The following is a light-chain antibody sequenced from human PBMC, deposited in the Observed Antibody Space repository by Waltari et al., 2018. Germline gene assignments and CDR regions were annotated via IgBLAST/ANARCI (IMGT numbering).Light chain of an antibody. CDR2: DAS. V-gene: IGKV3-11*01. CDR3: QHRSNWPA. CDR1: ESIGRY. Sequence: EIVLTQSPATLSLSPGERATLSCRASESIGRYLAWYQQKPGQAPRLLIYDASNRATGIPVRFTGSGSGTDFTLAISSLETEDFALYYCQHRSNWPAFGQGTRQEIK. J-gene: IGKJ5*01.